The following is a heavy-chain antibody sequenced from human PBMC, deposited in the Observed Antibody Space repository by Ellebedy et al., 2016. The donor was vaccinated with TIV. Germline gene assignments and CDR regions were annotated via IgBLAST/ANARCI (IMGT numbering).Heavy chain of an antibody. CDR2: ICYSGST. D-gene: IGHD6-19*01. CDR1: GGSFSGFY. Sequence: MPSETLSLTCAVYGGSFSGFYWSWIRQPPGKGLEWIGSICYSGSTYYNPSLKSRVTISVDTSKNQFSLKLSSVTAADTAVYYCARRRYSSGWYNWFDPWGQGTLVTVSS. V-gene: IGHV4-34*01. CDR3: ARRRYSSGWYNWFDP. J-gene: IGHJ5*02.